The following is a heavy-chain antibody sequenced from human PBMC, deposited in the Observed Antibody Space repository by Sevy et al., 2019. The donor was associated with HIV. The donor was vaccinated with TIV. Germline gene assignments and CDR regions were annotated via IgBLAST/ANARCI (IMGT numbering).Heavy chain of an antibody. D-gene: IGHD6-19*01. J-gene: IGHJ4*02. CDR3: ARRRYSSGWENFDY. CDR2: ISYDGSNK. V-gene: IGHV3-30-3*01. Sequence: GGSLRLSCAASGFTFSSYAMHWVRQAPGKGLEWVAVISYDGSNKYYADSVKGRFTTSRDNSKNTLYLQMNSLRAEDTAVYYCARRRYSSGWENFDYWGQGTLVTVSS. CDR1: GFTFSSYA.